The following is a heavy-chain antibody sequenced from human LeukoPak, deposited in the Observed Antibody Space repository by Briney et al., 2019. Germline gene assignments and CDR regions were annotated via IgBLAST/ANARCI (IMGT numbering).Heavy chain of an antibody. Sequence: PSETLSLTCTVSGGSISSYYWSWIRQPTGKGLEWIGYIYYSGSTNYNPSLKSRVTISVDTSKNQFSLKLSSVTAADTAVYYCARATTVSMDVWGQGTTVTVSS. CDR2: IYYSGST. CDR1: GGSISSYY. J-gene: IGHJ6*02. V-gene: IGHV4-59*01. D-gene: IGHD4-17*01. CDR3: ARATTVSMDV.